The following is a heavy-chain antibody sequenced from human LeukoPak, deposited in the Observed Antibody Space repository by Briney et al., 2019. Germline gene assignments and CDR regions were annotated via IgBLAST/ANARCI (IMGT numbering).Heavy chain of an antibody. J-gene: IGHJ3*02. V-gene: IGHV4-30-2*01. Sequence: PSETLSLTCGVSGGSVSTIGYSWSWIRQPPGKGLEWIGYICQSGSTLYNPSLQSRVTISIDKSKNQFSLKLSSVTAADTAVYYCARDSYYDNSGEGAFDIWGQGTLVTVSS. CDR2: ICQSGST. CDR1: GGSVSTIGYS. D-gene: IGHD3-22*01. CDR3: ARDSYYDNSGEGAFDI.